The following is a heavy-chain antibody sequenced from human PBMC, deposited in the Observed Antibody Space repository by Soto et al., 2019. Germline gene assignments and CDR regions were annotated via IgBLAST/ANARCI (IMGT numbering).Heavy chain of an antibody. Sequence: SQTLSLTCVISGDSVSSNSAAWNWIRQSPSRGLEWLGRTYYRSKWYNDYAVSVKSRITINPDTSKNQFSLQLNSVTPEDTAVYYCARDYYDSNGYYPSPKDAFDIWGQGTMVTVSS. CDR3: ARDYYDSNGYYPSPKDAFDI. CDR1: GDSVSSNSAA. D-gene: IGHD3-22*01. J-gene: IGHJ3*02. CDR2: TYYRSKWYN. V-gene: IGHV6-1*01.